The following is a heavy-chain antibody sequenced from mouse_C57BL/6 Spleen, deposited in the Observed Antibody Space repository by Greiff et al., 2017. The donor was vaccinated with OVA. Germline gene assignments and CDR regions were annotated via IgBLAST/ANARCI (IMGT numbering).Heavy chain of an antibody. CDR1: GYSFTSYY. CDR3: ARRVVDYSNSFDY. J-gene: IGHJ2*01. D-gene: IGHD2-5*01. Sequence: QVHVKQSGPELVKPGASVKISCKASGYSFTSYYIHWVKQRPGQGLEWIGWIYPGSGNTKYNEKFKGKATLTADTSSSTAYMQLSSLTSEDSAVYDSARRVVDYSNSFDYWGQGTTLTVSS. CDR2: IYPGSGNT. V-gene: IGHV1-66*01.